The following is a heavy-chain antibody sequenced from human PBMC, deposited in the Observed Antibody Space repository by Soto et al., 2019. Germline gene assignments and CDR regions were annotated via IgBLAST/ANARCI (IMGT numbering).Heavy chain of an antibody. V-gene: IGHV3-33*01. J-gene: IGHJ4*02. CDR1: GFTFSSYG. CDR2: IWYDGSNK. D-gene: IGHD4-17*01. CDR3: ARAAHYGDFDY. Sequence: GGSLRLSCAASGFTFSSYGMHWVRQAPGKGLEWVAVIWYDGSNKYYADSVKGRFTISRDNSKNTLYLQMNSLRAEDTAVYYCARAAHYGDFDYWGQGTLVTVSS.